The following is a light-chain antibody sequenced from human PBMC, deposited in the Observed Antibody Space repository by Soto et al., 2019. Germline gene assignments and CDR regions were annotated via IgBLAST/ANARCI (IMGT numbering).Light chain of an antibody. CDR3: HQRQYWPPIT. Sequence: IVITESPASLSVTPGERATLYCRASQSVSSHLAWYQQKPGQAPRLLIYGASNRATGIPARFSGSGSGTDFTLTIGSLEPEDFAVYYCHQRQYWPPITFGQGTRLEIK. J-gene: IGKJ5*01. CDR1: QSVSSH. V-gene: IGKV3-11*01. CDR2: GAS.